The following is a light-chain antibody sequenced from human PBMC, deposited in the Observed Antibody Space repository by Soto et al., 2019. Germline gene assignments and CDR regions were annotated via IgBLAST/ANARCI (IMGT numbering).Light chain of an antibody. CDR1: SSDVGGYNY. J-gene: IGLJ2*01. CDR2: DVS. Sequence: QSVLTQPASVSGSPGQSITISCTGTSSDVGGYNYVSWYQQHPGKAPKLMIYDVSNRPSGVSNRFSGSKSGNTASLTISGLHAEDEADYYCSSYTSSSTNVVFGGGTKVTVL. V-gene: IGLV2-14*01. CDR3: SSYTSSSTNVV.